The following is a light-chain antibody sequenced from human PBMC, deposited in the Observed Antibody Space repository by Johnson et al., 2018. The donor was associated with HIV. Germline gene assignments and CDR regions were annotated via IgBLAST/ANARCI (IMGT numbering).Light chain of an antibody. CDR3: GTWDSSLSAYV. Sequence: QSVLTQAPSVSAAPGQRVTIYCSGSRSNTGRNYASWYQQLPGTAPKLLIYENNKRPSGIPDRFSGSKSGTSATLGITGLQTGDEADYYCGTWDSSLSAYVFGTGTRVTVL. CDR1: RSNTGRNY. J-gene: IGLJ1*01. V-gene: IGLV1-51*02. CDR2: ENN.